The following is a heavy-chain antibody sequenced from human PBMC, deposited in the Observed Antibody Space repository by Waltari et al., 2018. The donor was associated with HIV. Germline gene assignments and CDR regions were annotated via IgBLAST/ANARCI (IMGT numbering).Heavy chain of an antibody. V-gene: IGHV3-9*01. Sequence: EVQLVESGGGLVQPGRSLRLSCAASGFTFVDYAMHWVRQAPGKGLEWVSGISWNSGSIGYADSVKGRFTISRDNAKNSLYLQMNSLRAEDTALYYCAKDMSSDDAFDIWGQGTMVTVSS. CDR1: GFTFVDYA. CDR3: AKDMSSDDAFDI. CDR2: ISWNSGSI. J-gene: IGHJ3*02.